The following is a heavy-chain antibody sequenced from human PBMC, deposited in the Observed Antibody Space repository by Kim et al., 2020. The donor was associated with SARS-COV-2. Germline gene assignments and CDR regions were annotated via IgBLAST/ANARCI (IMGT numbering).Heavy chain of an antibody. D-gene: IGHD3-22*01. Sequence: SETLSLTCTVSGGSISSSSYYWGWIRQPPGKGLEWIGSIYYSGSTYYNPSLKSRVTISVDTSKNQFSLKLSSVTAADTAVYYCASRITMIVVVTPGWYFDLWCRGTLVTVSS. CDR1: GGSISSSSYY. CDR3: ASRITMIVVVTPGWYFDL. V-gene: IGHV4-39*01. J-gene: IGHJ2*01. CDR2: IYYSGST.